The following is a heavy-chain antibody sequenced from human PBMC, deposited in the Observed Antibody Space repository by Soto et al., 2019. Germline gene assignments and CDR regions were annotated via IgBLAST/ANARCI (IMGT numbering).Heavy chain of an antibody. Sequence: PGESLKISCEGSGYRFTSNWIAWVRQMPGKGLERMGIIHPHDSDTRYSPSFQGQVTISVDKSINTAYLQWSSLKASDTAVYYCARLSVETIKVTPQNSYFDYWGQGTLVTVSS. CDR1: GYRFTSNW. CDR3: ARLSVETIKVTPQNSYFDY. V-gene: IGHV5-51*01. J-gene: IGHJ4*02. D-gene: IGHD5-18*01. CDR2: IHPHDSDT.